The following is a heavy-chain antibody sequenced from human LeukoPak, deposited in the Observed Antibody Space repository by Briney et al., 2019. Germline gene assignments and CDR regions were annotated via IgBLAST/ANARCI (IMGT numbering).Heavy chain of an antibody. CDR3: ARDLGGGSSSDTDY. D-gene: IGHD2-15*01. CDR2: IFPKFGTS. J-gene: IGHJ4*02. CDR1: GGTFSSYA. Sequence: SVKVSCKASGGTFSSYAITWVRQAPGQGLEWMGWIFPKFGTSNYAQRFQGRVTITADESTNTAYMEMRSLRSDDTAVYYCARDLGGGSSSDTDYWGQGTLVTVSS. V-gene: IGHV1-69*01.